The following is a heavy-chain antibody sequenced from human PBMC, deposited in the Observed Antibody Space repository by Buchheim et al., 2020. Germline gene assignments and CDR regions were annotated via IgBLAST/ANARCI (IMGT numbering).Heavy chain of an antibody. J-gene: IGHJ4*02. CDR3: ARDLTGTTL. CDR1: GFTFSSYK. Sequence: EVQLVESGGGLVQPGGSLRLSCAASGFTFSSYKMSWVRQAPGKGLEWVSFISNSGSTISYADFVKGRFLISRDNAKNSLYLQMNSLRGEDTAIYYCARDLTGTTLWGQGTL. V-gene: IGHV3-48*03. CDR2: ISNSGSTI. D-gene: IGHD1-7*01.